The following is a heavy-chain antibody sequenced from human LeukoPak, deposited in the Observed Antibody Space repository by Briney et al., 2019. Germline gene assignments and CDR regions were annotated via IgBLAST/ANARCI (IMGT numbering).Heavy chain of an antibody. V-gene: IGHV4-34*01. Sequence: SETLSLTCAVYVGSFSGYYWSWIRQPPGKGLEWIGDINHSGSANYNPSLKSRVTISVVTSKNQFSLKLSSVSAADTAVYYCVREREGYLDLWGRGTLVTVSS. CDR2: INHSGSA. CDR1: VGSFSGYY. CDR3: VREREGYLDL. J-gene: IGHJ2*01.